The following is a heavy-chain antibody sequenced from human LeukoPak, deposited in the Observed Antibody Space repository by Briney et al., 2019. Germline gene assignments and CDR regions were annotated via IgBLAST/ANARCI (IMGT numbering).Heavy chain of an antibody. D-gene: IGHD1-26*01. J-gene: IGHJ4*02. CDR1: RFTFSTYG. CDR3: AKGGPPTGASPRPWDFNH. CDR2: ISYDGSNK. V-gene: IGHV3-30*18. Sequence: GGSLRLSCAASRFTFSTYGMHWVRQAPGKGLEWVAVISYDGSNKYYADSVKGRFTISRDNSKNTLYLQMNSLRVEDTAVYYCAKGGPPTGASPRPWDFNHWGQGTLVTVSS.